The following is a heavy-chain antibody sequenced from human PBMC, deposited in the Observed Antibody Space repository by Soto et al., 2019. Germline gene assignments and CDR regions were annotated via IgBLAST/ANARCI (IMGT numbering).Heavy chain of an antibody. CDR3: TNNRAAYSTFPYYYYGKDV. CDR2: TSYDGGNK. J-gene: IGHJ6*02. Sequence: QVQLVESGGGVVQPGRSLRLSCAASGFTFSSYGMHWVRQAPGKGMERVAVTSYDGGNKFYADSVKGRFTISRDNSKNTLYLKLDSLRAEVTAVYNCTNNRAAYSTFPYYYYGKDVWGQVTTVTVYS. D-gene: IGHD6-13*01. CDR1: GFTFSSYG. V-gene: IGHV3-30*18.